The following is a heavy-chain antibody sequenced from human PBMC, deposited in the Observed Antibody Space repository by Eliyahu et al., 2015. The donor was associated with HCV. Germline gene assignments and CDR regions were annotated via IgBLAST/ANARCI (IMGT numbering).Heavy chain of an antibody. CDR2: IFYRGDT. J-gene: IGHJ4*02. CDR1: GDSITSGTYC. V-gene: IGHV4-31*03. CDR3: ARGSTGYKFDY. Sequence: QVQLQESGPGLVKPSETLSLTCTVSGDSITSGTYCWSWIRQHPGQGLEWIGHIFYRGDTYYSPSPKSRVTISVDTSQSQFSLSLTSVTAADTALYFCARGSTGYKFDYWGQGTLVTVTS. D-gene: IGHD5/OR15-5a*01.